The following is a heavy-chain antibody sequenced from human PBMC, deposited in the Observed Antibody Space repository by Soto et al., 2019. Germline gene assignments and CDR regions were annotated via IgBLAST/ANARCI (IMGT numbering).Heavy chain of an antibody. CDR3: ARGSTSPGIDF. V-gene: IGHV3-74*01. Sequence: GGSLRLSCAASGFSFSSYWMHWLRQVPGKGLVWVSRINGDGDYTNYADSVRGRFIISRDNAKNTLYLQMSSLRVEDTAIYFCARGSTSPGIDFWGQGTQVTVS. J-gene: IGHJ4*02. CDR1: GFSFSSYW. D-gene: IGHD1-1*01. CDR2: INGDGDYT.